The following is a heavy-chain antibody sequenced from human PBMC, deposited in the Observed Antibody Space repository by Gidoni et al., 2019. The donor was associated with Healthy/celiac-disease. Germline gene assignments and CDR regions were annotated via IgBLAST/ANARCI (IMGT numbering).Heavy chain of an antibody. Sequence: EVQLVQYGSEGKKPGESRKISCKGPGDNFTTYWITRVRQMPGKGLAWMGRIDPSDSYTNYSPSFQGHVTIAAEKCSNTAYLQWNRVKASDTAMYYCARHKDGVYGGLDWGQGTLVTVSS. V-gene: IGHV5-10-1*03. J-gene: IGHJ4*02. CDR3: ARHKDGVYGGLD. CDR2: IDPSDSYT. D-gene: IGHD4-17*01. CDR1: GDNFTTYW.